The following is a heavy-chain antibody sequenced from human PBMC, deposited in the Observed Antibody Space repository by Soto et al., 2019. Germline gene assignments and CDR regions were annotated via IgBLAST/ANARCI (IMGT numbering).Heavy chain of an antibody. J-gene: IGHJ6*02. D-gene: IGHD1-1*01. CDR1: GGSISSGDFY. CDR3: TRAKVTASTRGCYGLDV. Sequence: PSETLSLTCTVSGGSISSGDFYWSWIRQPPGKGLEWIGYIYYSGSTYYNPSLRSRVIISADTSKNQFSLKLSSVTAADTAGYYCTRAKVTASTRGCYGLDVWGQGTTVTVS. V-gene: IGHV4-30-4*01. CDR2: IYYSGST.